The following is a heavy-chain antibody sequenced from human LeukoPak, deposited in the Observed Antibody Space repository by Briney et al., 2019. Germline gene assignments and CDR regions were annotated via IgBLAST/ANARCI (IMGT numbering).Heavy chain of an antibody. V-gene: IGHV4-59*01. CDR2: IYYSGST. CDR3: ARSAMYYYDSSGFRSWFDP. J-gene: IGHJ5*02. D-gene: IGHD3-22*01. CDR1: GGSISSYY. Sequence: PSETLSLTCTVSGGSISSYYWSWIRQPPGKGLEWIGYIYYSGSTNYNPSLKSRVTISVDTSKNQFSLKLSSVTAADTAVYYCARSAMYYYDSSGFRSWFDPWGQGILVTVSS.